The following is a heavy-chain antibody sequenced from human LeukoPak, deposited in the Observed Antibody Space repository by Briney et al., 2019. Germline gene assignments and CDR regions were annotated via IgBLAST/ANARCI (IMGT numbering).Heavy chain of an antibody. CDR2: IRNKADGYTT. CDR1: GFTFSPHY. J-gene: IGHJ4*02. CDR3: GDLGSAGTDH. D-gene: IGHD3-10*01. Sequence: GGSLRLSCVASGFTFSPHYMDWVRQSPGQGLEWAGLIRNKADGYTTIYAASVKGRFTITRDGSKNSVYLQMDSLKTGDTAVYYCGDLGSAGTDHWGQGTLVTVSS. V-gene: IGHV3-72*01.